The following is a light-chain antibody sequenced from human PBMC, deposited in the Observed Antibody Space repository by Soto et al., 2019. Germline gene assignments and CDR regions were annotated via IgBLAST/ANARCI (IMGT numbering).Light chain of an antibody. V-gene: IGLV1-44*01. CDR3: AAWDDSLNGRV. CDR1: NSNIGSNT. Sequence: QSVLNQPPSASGTPGQRVTISCSGSNSNIGSNTVNWYQQLPGTAPKLLIYYDNLRPSGVPDRISGSKSGTSASLAISGHQSDDEADYYCAAWDDSLNGRVFGTGTKVTVL. CDR2: YDN. J-gene: IGLJ1*01.